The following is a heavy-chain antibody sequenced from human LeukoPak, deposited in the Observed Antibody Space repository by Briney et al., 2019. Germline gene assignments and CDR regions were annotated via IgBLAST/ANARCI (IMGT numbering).Heavy chain of an antibody. CDR2: MNPNSGNT. CDR3: ARGNVVVTATNYYYYYYMDV. Sequence: ASVKVSCKASGYTFTSYGISWVRQATGQGLEWMGWMNPNSGNTGYAQKFQGRVTMTRNTSISTAYMELSSLRSEDTAVYYCARGNVVVTATNYYYYYYMDVWGKGTTVTISS. J-gene: IGHJ6*03. CDR1: GYTFTSYG. D-gene: IGHD2-21*02. V-gene: IGHV1-8*02.